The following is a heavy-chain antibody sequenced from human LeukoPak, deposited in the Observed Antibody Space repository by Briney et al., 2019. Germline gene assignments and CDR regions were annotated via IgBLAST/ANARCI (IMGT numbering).Heavy chain of an antibody. D-gene: IGHD2-15*01. CDR1: GFTFSSYS. J-gene: IGHJ4*02. CDR2: ISSSSSYI. V-gene: IGHV3-21*01. CDR3: ARGLTGYCSGGSCYDGDY. Sequence: GGSLRLPCAASGFTFSSYSMNWVRQAPGKGLEWVSSISSSSSYIYYADSVKGRFTISRDNAKNSLYLQMNSLRAEDTAVYYCARGLTGYCSGGSCYDGDYWGQGTLVTVSS.